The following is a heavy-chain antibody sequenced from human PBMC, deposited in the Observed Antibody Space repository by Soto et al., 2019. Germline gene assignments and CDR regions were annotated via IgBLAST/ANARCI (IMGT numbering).Heavy chain of an antibody. J-gene: IGHJ4*02. V-gene: IGHV1-69*13. CDR2: MNPNSGTA. CDR1: GYTFTSYD. CDR3: ARDLAYCGGDCYPTLDY. D-gene: IGHD2-21*02. Sequence: SVKVSCKASGYTFTSYDINWVRQATGQGLEWMGWMNPNSGTANYAQKFQGRVTITADESTSTAYMELSSLRSEDTAVYYCARDLAYCGGDCYPTLDYWGQGTLVTVSS.